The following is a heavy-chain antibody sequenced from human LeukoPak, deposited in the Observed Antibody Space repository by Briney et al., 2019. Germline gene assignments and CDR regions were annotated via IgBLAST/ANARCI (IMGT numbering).Heavy chain of an antibody. Sequence: SVKVSCQASGYTFTGYFMHWVRQAPGQGLEWMGRIIPILGIANYAQKFQGRVTITADKSTSTAYMELSSLRSEDTAVYYCARERDYYYYGMDVWGQGTTVTVSS. CDR2: IIPILGIA. J-gene: IGHJ6*02. CDR1: GYTFTGYF. V-gene: IGHV1-69*04. CDR3: ARERDYYYYGMDV.